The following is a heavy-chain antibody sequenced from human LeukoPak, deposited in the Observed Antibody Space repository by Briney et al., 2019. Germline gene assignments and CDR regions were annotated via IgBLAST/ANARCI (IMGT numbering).Heavy chain of an antibody. D-gene: IGHD3-10*01. CDR1: GFTFSNAW. CDR2: TKSKTDGGTT. J-gene: IGHJ6*02. Sequence: GGSLRLSCAASGFTFSNAWMSWVRQAPGKGLEWVGRTKSKTDGGTTDYTAPVKGRFTISRDDSKTTLYLQMNSLKTEDTAVYYCTTGPFDYYGSASYLANGMDVWGQGTTVTVSS. V-gene: IGHV3-15*01. CDR3: TTGPFDYYGSASYLANGMDV.